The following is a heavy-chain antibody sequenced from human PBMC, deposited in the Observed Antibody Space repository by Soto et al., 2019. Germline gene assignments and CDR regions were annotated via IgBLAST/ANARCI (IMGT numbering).Heavy chain of an antibody. CDR3: ARTRATPASRNLDY. V-gene: IGHV4-34*01. CDR1: GGSFSGYY. J-gene: IGHJ4*02. D-gene: IGHD1-1*01. CDR2: INPTGGT. Sequence: QVQLQQWGAGLLEPSETLSLTCAVYGGSFSGYYWSWVRQSPGKGLEWIGEINPTGGTNYNPSLKSRVTISVDTSKDQFSLQLSSVTAADTAVYYCARTRATPASRNLDYWGQGTLVTVSS.